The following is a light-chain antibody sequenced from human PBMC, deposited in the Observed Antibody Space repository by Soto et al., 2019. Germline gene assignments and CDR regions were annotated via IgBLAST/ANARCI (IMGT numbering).Light chain of an antibody. CDR3: QHYDSLRWT. V-gene: IGKV3-20*01. J-gene: IGKJ1*01. CDR2: EAS. CDR1: QSVSSSY. Sequence: EIVLTQSPGTLSLAPGERATLSCRASQSVSSSYLAWYQQKPGQAPRLLIYEASRRATGIPDRFSGSGSGTDFSLTISRLGPEDFAVYYCQHYDSLRWTFGLGTRWIS.